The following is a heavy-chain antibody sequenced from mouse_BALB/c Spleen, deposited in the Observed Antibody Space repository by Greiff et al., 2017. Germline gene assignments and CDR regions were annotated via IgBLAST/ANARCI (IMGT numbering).Heavy chain of an antibody. Sequence: EVQGVESGGGLVQPKGSLKLSCAASGFTFNTYAMNWVRQAPGKGLEWVARIRSKSNNYATYYADSVKDRFTISRDDSQSMLYLQMNNLKTEDTAMYYCVRQSSPLYYFDYWGQGTTLTVSS. V-gene: IGHV10-1*02. J-gene: IGHJ2*01. CDR3: VRQSSPLYYFDY. CDR2: IRSKSNNYAT. CDR1: GFTFNTYA.